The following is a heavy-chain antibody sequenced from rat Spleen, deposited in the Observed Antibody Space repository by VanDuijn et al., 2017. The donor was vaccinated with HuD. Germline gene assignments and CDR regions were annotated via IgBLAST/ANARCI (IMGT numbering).Heavy chain of an antibody. Sequence: EVQLVESGGGLVQPGRSLKLSCEASGFTFSSFAMAWVRQSPGKGLEWIASISNTGRNTYYADSVRGRFTISRDTAKSTLYLQMNSLRSEDTATYYCTSAVPYWGQGVLVTVSS. CDR3: TSAVPY. CDR2: ISNTGRNT. J-gene: IGHJ2*01. V-gene: IGHV5-31*01. CDR1: GFTFSSFA.